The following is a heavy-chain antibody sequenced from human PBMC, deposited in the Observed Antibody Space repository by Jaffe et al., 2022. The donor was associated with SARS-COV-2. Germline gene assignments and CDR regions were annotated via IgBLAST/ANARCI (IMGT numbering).Heavy chain of an antibody. CDR3: ARELGYSQNWFDP. Sequence: QVQLQQWGAGLLKPSETLSLTCAVYGGSFSGYYWSWIRQPPGKGLEWIGEINHSGSTNYNPSLKSRVTISVDTSKNQFSLKLSSVTAADTAVYYCARELGYSQNWFDPWGQGTLVTVSS. CDR2: INHSGST. CDR1: GGSFSGYY. V-gene: IGHV4-34*01. J-gene: IGHJ5*02. D-gene: IGHD2-21*01.